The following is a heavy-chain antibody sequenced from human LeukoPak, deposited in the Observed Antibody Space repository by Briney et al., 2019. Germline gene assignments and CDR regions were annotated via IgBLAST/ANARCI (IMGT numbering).Heavy chain of an antibody. CDR2: IYYSGST. V-gene: IGHV4-59*08. D-gene: IGHD5-12*01. J-gene: IGHJ4*02. CDR1: GGSISSYY. Sequence: SETLSLTCTVSGGSISSYYWSWIRQPPGKGLEWIGYIYYSGSTYYNPSLKSRVTISVDTSKNQFSLKLSSVTAADTAVYYCARVYMGATLYWGQGTLVTVSS. CDR3: ARVYMGATLY.